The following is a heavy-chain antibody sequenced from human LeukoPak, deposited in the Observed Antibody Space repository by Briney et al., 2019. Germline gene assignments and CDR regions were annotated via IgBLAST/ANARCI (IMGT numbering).Heavy chain of an antibody. D-gene: IGHD6-13*01. V-gene: IGHV1-3*01. J-gene: IGHJ4*02. CDR3: ARDLGGGQQLVLAY. CDR1: GYIFTSYA. Sequence: ASVKVSCKASGYIFTSYAMHWVRQAPGQRLEWMGWINVGNSNTKYSQKFQGRVTITRDTSASTAYMELSSLRSEDAAVYYCARDLGGGQQLVLAYWGQGTLVTVSS. CDR2: INVGNSNT.